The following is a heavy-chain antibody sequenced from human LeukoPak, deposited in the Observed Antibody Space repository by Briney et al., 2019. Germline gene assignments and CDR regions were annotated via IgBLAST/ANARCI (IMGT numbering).Heavy chain of an antibody. CDR1: GGSISSYY. CDR3: ARATWLPVGLYYYDSSGYYYYFDS. V-gene: IGHV4-59*01. J-gene: IGHJ4*02. D-gene: IGHD3-22*01. Sequence: PSETLSLTCTVSGGSISSYYWSWIRQPPGKGLXXXXXXXXXXXXXYNPSLKSXVXXSXXTSKNQFSLKLSSVTAADTAVYYCARATWLPVGLYYYDSSGYYYYFDSWGQGTLVTVSS. CDR2: XXXXXXX.